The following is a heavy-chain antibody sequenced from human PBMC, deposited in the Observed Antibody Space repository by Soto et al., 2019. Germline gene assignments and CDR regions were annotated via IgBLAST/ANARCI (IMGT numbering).Heavy chain of an antibody. V-gene: IGHV4-34*01. Sequence: QVQLQQWGAGLLKPSETLSLTCAVYGGSFSGYYWSWIRQPPGKGLEWIGEINHSGSTNYNPSLKSRVTISVDTSKPQVSLELCSVTAAGTAVYYCARTSIAAAADGDAFDIWGQGTMVTVSS. D-gene: IGHD6-13*01. CDR3: ARTSIAAAADGDAFDI. CDR2: INHSGST. CDR1: GGSFSGYY. J-gene: IGHJ3*02.